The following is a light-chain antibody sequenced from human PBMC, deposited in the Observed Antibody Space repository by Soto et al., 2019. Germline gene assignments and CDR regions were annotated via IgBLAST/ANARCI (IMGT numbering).Light chain of an antibody. CDR2: GAS. CDR3: QQHGTSPPSWT. J-gene: IGKJ1*01. V-gene: IGKV3-20*01. Sequence: ETVLTQSPGTLSLSPGERATLFCRASQSVSNNYLAWYQQKPGQAPRLLIYGASSRATGIPDRFSGRGSGTDFSLTISRLEPEDSAVYYCQQHGTSPPSWTFGQGTKVEIK. CDR1: QSVSNNY.